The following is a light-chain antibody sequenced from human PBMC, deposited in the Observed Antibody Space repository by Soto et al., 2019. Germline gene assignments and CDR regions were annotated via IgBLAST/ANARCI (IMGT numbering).Light chain of an antibody. Sequence: EVVLTQSPGTLSLSPGERATLSCRASQSVSASYIAWYQQRSGLAPSLILYGSSSRATGVPDRFSGSGSGTEFTLTIDRLEPEDFATYYCQQYGSSPRAFGQGTKVDIK. CDR2: GSS. V-gene: IGKV3-20*01. CDR3: QQYGSSPRA. J-gene: IGKJ1*01. CDR1: QSVSASY.